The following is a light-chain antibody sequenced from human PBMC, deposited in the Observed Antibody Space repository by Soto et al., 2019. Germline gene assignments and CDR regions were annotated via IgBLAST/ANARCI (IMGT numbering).Light chain of an antibody. J-gene: IGKJ4*01. CDR2: AAP. Sequence: IPLTQSPSSLSASVGDRVTITCRASQGINSFLAWYQQKPGKAPKLLIYAAPTLQSGVPSRFSGSGSGTAFTLTISSLQLEDFATYYCQQLERYPSTFGGGTKVEIK. CDR3: QQLERYPST. V-gene: IGKV1-9*01. CDR1: QGINSF.